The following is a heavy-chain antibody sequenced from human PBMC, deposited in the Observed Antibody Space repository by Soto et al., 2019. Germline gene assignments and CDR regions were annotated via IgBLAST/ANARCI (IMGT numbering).Heavy chain of an antibody. V-gene: IGHV5-51*01. D-gene: IGHD6-19*01. Sequence: PGESLKISCKGSGYSFTSYWIGWVRQMPGKGLEWMGIIYPGDSDTRYSPSFQGQVTISADKSISTAYLQWSSLKASDTAMYYCARQEQWLVLGNWFDPWGQGTLVTVSS. CDR3: ARQEQWLVLGNWFDP. J-gene: IGHJ5*02. CDR1: GYSFTSYW. CDR2: IYPGDSDT.